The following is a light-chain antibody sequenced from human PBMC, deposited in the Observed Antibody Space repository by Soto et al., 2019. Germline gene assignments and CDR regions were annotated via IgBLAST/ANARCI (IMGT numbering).Light chain of an antibody. CDR3: TSYTDTSVYV. Sequence: QSVVTQPASVSGSPGQSISISCTGTISDFGGYNYVSWYQQHPGKTPKLLIYEVTNRPSGVSSRFSASKSGNTASLTISGLQAEDEADYYCTSYTDTSVYVFGTGTKVTVL. CDR1: ISDFGGYNY. J-gene: IGLJ1*01. V-gene: IGLV2-14*01. CDR2: EVT.